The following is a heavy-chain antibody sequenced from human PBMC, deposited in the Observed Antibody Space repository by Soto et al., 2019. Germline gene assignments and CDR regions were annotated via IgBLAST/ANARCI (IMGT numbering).Heavy chain of an antibody. CDR2: ISGSGGST. V-gene: IGHV3-23*01. Sequence: GGSLRLSCAASGFTFSSYAMSWVRQAPGKGLEWVSAISGSGGSTYYADSVKGRFTISRDNSKNTLYLQMNSLRAEDTAVYYCAKAFEDIVVVPAAPFDTWGQGTLVTVSS. D-gene: IGHD2-2*01. J-gene: IGHJ5*02. CDR1: GFTFSSYA. CDR3: AKAFEDIVVVPAAPFDT.